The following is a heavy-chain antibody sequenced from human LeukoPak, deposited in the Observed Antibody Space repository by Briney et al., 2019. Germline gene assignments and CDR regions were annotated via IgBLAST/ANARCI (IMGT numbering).Heavy chain of an antibody. CDR2: IQTSEST. CDR1: GGSISSYY. Sequence: SETLSLTCTVSGGSISSYYWSWIRRPAGKGLEWIGRIQTSESTNYNPSLKSRVTISVDKSKNQFSLELSSVTAADTAVYYCARGVGSIAMVRGVIDWFDPWGQGTLVTVSS. J-gene: IGHJ5*02. CDR3: ARGVGSIAMVRGVIDWFDP. V-gene: IGHV4-4*07. D-gene: IGHD3-10*01.